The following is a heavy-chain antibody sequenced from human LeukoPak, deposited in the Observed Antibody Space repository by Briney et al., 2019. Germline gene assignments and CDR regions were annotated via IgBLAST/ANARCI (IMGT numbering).Heavy chain of an antibody. V-gene: IGHV3-7*01. CDR1: GFTFSSYA. CDR3: ARWPYSSGWAIDY. D-gene: IGHD6-19*01. CDR2: IRADGSGK. Sequence: GGSLRLSCAASGFTFSSYAMSWVRQAPGKGLEWVSNIRADGSGKWYMDSVKGRFTISRDNAKDSLFLQMNNLRAEDTAVYYCARWPYSSGWAIDYWGQGTLVTVSS. J-gene: IGHJ4*02.